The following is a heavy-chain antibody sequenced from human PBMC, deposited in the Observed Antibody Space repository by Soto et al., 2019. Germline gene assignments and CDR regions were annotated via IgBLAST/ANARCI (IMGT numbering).Heavy chain of an antibody. CDR1: GGSISSYY. V-gene: IGHV4-4*07. J-gene: IGHJ6*02. Sequence: PSETLSLTGSVSGGSISSYYWSWIRQPAVKGLEWIGRIYTSGSTNYNPSLKSRVTMSVDTSKNQFSLKLSSVTAADTAVYYCERVVSTTNYYYYGMAAWGQGTVATVSS. CDR2: IYTSGST. D-gene: IGHD2-15*01. CDR3: ERVVSTTNYYYYGMAA.